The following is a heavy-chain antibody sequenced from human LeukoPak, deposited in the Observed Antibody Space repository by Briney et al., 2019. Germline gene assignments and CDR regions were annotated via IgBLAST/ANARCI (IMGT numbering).Heavy chain of an antibody. CDR1: GYTFTSYD. CDR2: MNPNSGNT. V-gene: IGHV1-8*01. Sequence: ASVKVSCKASGYTFTSYDIKWVRQATGQGLEWMGWMNPNSGNTGYAQKFQGRVTMTRHTSIRPAYMELSRLRSESTAVYYCARGTPYYYYYGMDVWGQGTTVTVSS. J-gene: IGHJ6*02. CDR3: ARGTPYYYYYGMDV. D-gene: IGHD4-23*01.